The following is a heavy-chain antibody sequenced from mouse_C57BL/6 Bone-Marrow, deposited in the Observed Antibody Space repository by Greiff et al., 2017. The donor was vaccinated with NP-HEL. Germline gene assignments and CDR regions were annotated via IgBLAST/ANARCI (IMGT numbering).Heavy chain of an antibody. Sequence: VQLQESGAELVKPGASVKISCKASGYAFSSYWMNWVKQRPGKGLEWIGQIYPGDGDANYNGKFKDKASLTADKSSSSPYMQLSSLTSVDSAVYFCARGAYWGQGTLVTVSA. V-gene: IGHV1-80*01. CDR1: GYAFSSYW. CDR2: IYPGDGDA. CDR3: ARGAY. J-gene: IGHJ3*01.